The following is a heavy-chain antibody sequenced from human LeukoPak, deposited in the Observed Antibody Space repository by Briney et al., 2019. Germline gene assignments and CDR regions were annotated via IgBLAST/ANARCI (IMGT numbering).Heavy chain of an antibody. Sequence: WGSLRFYCAASGFTFSSYAMHWVRQAQGNGLEWVAVISYDGSNKYYADSVKGRLTISRDNSKNTLYLQMNSLRAEDTAVYYCARDNTVPLDYWGQGTLVTVSS. D-gene: IGHD4-17*01. CDR1: GFTFSSYA. J-gene: IGHJ4*02. CDR2: ISYDGSNK. CDR3: ARDNTVPLDY. V-gene: IGHV3-30*04.